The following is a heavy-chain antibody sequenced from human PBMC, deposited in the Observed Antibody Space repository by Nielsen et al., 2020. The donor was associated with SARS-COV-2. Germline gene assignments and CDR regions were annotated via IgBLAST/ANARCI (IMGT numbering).Heavy chain of an antibody. J-gene: IGHJ6*02. CDR1: GYTLTELS. Sequence: ASVKVSCKVSGYTLTELSMYWVRQAPGKGFEWKGGFDPEDGETIYAQKFQGRVTMTEDTSTDTAYMELSSLRSEDTAVYYCATTFAIFGEVRMDVWGQGTAVTVSS. CDR2: FDPEDGET. D-gene: IGHD3-3*01. V-gene: IGHV1-24*01. CDR3: ATTFAIFGEVRMDV.